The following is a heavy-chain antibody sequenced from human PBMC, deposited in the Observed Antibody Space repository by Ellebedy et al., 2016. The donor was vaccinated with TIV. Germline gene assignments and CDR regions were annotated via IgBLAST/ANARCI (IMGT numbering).Heavy chain of an antibody. Sequence: MPSETLSLTCAVYGGSFSGYYWSWIRQPPGKGLEWIVDIIHFGNTTYSPSLKSRVTISLDTSKREFSLKLSSVTAADTAVYFCARAAGYESAGYFYHYYGLDVWGQGTAVTVSS. V-gene: IGHV4-34*12. CDR2: IIHFGNT. CDR1: GGSFSGYY. D-gene: IGHD3-22*01. J-gene: IGHJ6*02. CDR3: ARAAGYESAGYFYHYYGLDV.